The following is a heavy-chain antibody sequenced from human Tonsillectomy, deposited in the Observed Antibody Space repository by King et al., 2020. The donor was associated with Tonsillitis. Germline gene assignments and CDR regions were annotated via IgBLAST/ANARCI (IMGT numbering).Heavy chain of an antibody. D-gene: IGHD2-21*02. CDR2: ISPDSGVT. CDR3: AREVGDWPREF. Sequence: VQLVQSGAEVKNPGASVKVSCKVSGYSFIDYQMHWVRQAPGQGLEWMGWISPDSGVTHYAQKFQGRVTMTRDTSTSTAYMELFSLTSDDTAVYYCAREVGDWPREFRGQGTLVTVSS. V-gene: IGHV1-2*02. CDR1: GYSFIDYQ. J-gene: IGHJ4*02.